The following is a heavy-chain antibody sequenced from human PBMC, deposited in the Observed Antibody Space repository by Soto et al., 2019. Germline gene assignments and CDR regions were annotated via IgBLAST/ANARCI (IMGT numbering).Heavy chain of an antibody. Sequence: GGSLRLSCTASGFSVGSYGMSWVRQAPGKGLECVSSSGSGYSIFYADSVKGRFTISRDNSKNTLSLQMNSLRAEDTAVYYCAKGRGSSWSVVFFDYWGQGALVTVSS. V-gene: IGHV3-23*01. J-gene: IGHJ4*02. CDR2: SGSGYSI. D-gene: IGHD6-13*01. CDR3: AKGRGSSWSVVFFDY. CDR1: GFSVGSYG.